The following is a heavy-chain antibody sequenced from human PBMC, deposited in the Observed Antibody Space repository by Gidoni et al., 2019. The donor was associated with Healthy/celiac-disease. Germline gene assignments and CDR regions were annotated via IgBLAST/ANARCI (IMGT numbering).Heavy chain of an antibody. CDR2: IYYSGST. J-gene: IGHJ5*02. Sequence: QVQLQESGPGLVKPSETLSLTCTVSGGSISSYYWSWIRQPPGKGLEWIGYIYYSGSTNYNPSLKSRVTISVDTSKNQFSLKLSSVTAADTAVYYCARLWEGYCSGGSCGNTHQNWFDPWGQGTLVTVSS. CDR3: ARLWEGYCSGGSCGNTHQNWFDP. CDR1: GGSISSYY. V-gene: IGHV4-59*08. D-gene: IGHD2-15*01.